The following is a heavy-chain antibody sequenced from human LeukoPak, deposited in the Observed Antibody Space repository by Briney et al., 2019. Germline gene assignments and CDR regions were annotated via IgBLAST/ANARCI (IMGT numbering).Heavy chain of an antibody. J-gene: IGHJ3*02. V-gene: IGHV3-48*01. CDR1: GFTFSRYA. D-gene: IGHD3-9*01. CDR2: ISTSISTI. CDR3: ARDAALSGYYDAFDI. Sequence: GGSLRLSCTASGFTFSRYAMNWVRQAPGKGREWVSYISTSISTIYYADSVKGRFTISRDNAKNSLYLQMNSLRAEDTAVYYCARDAALSGYYDAFDIWGQGTMVTVSS.